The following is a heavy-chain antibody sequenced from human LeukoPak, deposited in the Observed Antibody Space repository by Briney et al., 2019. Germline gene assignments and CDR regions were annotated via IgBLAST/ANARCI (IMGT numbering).Heavy chain of an antibody. CDR2: INSDGSGT. CDR1: GFTFTTYW. J-gene: IGHJ3*02. D-gene: IGHD3-16*01. CDR3: ANGYTSTYYNALDI. V-gene: IGHV3-74*01. Sequence: GGSLRLSCAASGFTFTTYWMHWVRQAPGKGLVWVSRINSDGSGTTYADSVKSRFTISRDNAKNTLYLQMSSLRVEDTAVYYCANGYTSTYYNALDIRGQGTMVTVSS.